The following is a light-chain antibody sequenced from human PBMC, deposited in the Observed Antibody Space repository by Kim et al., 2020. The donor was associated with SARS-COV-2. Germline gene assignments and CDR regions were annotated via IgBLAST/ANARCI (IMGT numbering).Light chain of an antibody. V-gene: IGLV1-40*01. J-gene: IGLJ1*01. Sequence: QRGTLSCTGGSSNIGAGYDVHWYQQLPGTAPKLLIYGNSNRPSGVPDRFSGSKSGTSASLAITGLQAEDEADYYCQSYDSSLSGYVFGTGTKVTVL. CDR3: QSYDSSLSGYV. CDR1: SSNIGAGYD. CDR2: GNS.